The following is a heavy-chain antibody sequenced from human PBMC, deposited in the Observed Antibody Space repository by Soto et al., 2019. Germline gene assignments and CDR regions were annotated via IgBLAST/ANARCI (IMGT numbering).Heavy chain of an antibody. CDR1: GFTFSSYG. CDR2: IWYDGSNK. D-gene: IGHD4-17*01. V-gene: IGHV3-33*01. J-gene: IGHJ4*02. Sequence: GGSLRLSCAASGFTFSSYGMHWVRQAPGKGLEWVAVIWYDGSNKYYADSVKGRFTISRDNSKNTLYLQMNSLRAEDTAVYYCAHDYFQDNGLGWGQGTLVTVSS. CDR3: AHDYFQDNGLG.